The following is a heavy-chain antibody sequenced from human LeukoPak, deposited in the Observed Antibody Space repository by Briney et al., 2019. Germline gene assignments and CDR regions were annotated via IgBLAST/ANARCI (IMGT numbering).Heavy chain of an antibody. Sequence: GGSLRLSCEASGSTLSNYWITWVRQAPGKGLEWVANIKPDGREKYYMPSMKGRFTISRDSAKNSFYLQMNSLRVEDTAVYYCATMASNVFVYWGQGTLVTVSS. CDR2: IKPDGREK. D-gene: IGHD5-24*01. V-gene: IGHV3-7*03. CDR3: ATMASNVFVY. CDR1: GSTLSNYW. J-gene: IGHJ4*02.